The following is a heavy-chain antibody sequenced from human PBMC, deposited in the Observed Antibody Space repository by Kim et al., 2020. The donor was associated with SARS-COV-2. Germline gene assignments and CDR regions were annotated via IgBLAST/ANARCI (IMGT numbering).Heavy chain of an antibody. D-gene: IGHD3-22*01. J-gene: IGHJ3*02. Sequence: KSRGTISVDTSKTQFSLKLSSVTAADTAVYYCARADYYDSSGYPLDAFDIWGQGTMVTVSS. V-gene: IGHV4-59*01. CDR3: ARADYYDSSGYPLDAFDI.